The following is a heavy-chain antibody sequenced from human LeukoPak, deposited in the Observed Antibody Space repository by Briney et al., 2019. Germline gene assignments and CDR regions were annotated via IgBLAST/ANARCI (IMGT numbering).Heavy chain of an antibody. Sequence: SETLSLTCTVSGGSISSYYWSWIRQPAGKGLEWIGRIYTSGSTNYNPSLKSRVTISADTSKNQFSLKLSSVTAADTAVYYCARRSSRYFGSRSYRKYYFDYWGQGILVTVSS. CDR1: GGSISSYY. CDR3: ARRSSRYFGSRSYRKYYFDY. D-gene: IGHD3-10*01. V-gene: IGHV4-4*07. CDR2: IYTSGST. J-gene: IGHJ4*02.